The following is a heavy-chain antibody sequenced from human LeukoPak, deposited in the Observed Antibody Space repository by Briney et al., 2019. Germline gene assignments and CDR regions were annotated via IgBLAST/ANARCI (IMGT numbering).Heavy chain of an antibody. V-gene: IGHV4-34*01. CDR3: ARGSKYYYDSSPPVWFDP. CDR1: GGSFSGYY. CDR2: INHSGGT. D-gene: IGHD3-22*01. J-gene: IGHJ5*02. Sequence: SETLSLTCAVYGGSFSGYYWSWIRQPPGKGLEWIGEINHSGGTNYNPSLKSRVTISVDTSKNQFSLKLSSVTAADTAVYYCARGSKYYYDSSPPVWFDPWGQGTLVTVSS.